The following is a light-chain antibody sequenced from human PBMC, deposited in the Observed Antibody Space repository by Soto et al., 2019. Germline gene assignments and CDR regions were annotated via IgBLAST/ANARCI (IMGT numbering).Light chain of an antibody. V-gene: IGKV1-39*01. Sequence: EIQMTQTPSSLSAYVRDRVSITCRASQNIGVYLNWYQKKPGKAPKLLIHAASSLHSGVPSTFSGSGSGTDFALTISSLQPEDFATYYCHQTAANPWTFAQGTKVDIK. CDR3: HQTAANPWT. CDR2: AAS. CDR1: QNIGVY. J-gene: IGKJ1*01.